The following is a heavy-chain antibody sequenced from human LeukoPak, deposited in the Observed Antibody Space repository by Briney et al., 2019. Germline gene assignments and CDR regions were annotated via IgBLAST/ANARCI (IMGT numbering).Heavy chain of an antibody. D-gene: IGHD5-24*01. CDR1: GFTFSSYA. V-gene: IGHV3-23*01. Sequence: PGGSLRLSCAASGFTFSSYAMSWVRQAPGEGLEWVSAISGSGGSTYYADSVKGRFTISRDNPKNLLFLQINSLRVKDTAVYYCARETPRRGETRDGYRWGQGTLVTVSS. CDR3: ARETPRRGETRDGYR. J-gene: IGHJ4*02. CDR2: ISGSGGST.